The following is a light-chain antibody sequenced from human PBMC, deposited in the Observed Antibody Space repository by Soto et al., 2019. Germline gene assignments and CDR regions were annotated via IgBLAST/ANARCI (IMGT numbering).Light chain of an antibody. CDR1: SSDVGTYNL. V-gene: IGLV2-23*01. CDR2: EGN. J-gene: IGLJ2*01. Sequence: QSVLTQPASASGSPGESSTISCTGTSSDVGTYNLVTWYQQHPGRVPKLILYEGNKRPSGVSSRFSASKSGNTASLTISGLQAEDEADYFCCSYAPSRTLLFGGGTKVTVL. CDR3: CSYAPSRTLL.